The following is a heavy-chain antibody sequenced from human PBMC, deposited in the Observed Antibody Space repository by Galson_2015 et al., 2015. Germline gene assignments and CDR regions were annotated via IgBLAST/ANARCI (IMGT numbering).Heavy chain of an antibody. J-gene: IGHJ5*02. Sequence: QSGAEVTKPGESLKISCTGSGYSFTSYWISWVRQMPGKGLEWMGRIDPSDSYTNYSPSFQGHVTISADKSISTAYLQWSSLKASDTAMYYCASVGYCSSTSCLNGFDPWGHGTLVTVSS. CDR2: IDPSDSYT. V-gene: IGHV5-10-1*01. CDR1: GYSFTSYW. CDR3: ASVGYCSSTSCLNGFDP. D-gene: IGHD2-2*01.